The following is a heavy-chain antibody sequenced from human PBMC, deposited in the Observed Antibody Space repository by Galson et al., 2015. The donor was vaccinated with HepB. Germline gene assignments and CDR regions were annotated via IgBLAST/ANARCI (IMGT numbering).Heavy chain of an antibody. D-gene: IGHD2-15*01. Sequence: SVKVSCKASGYTFTSYGISWVRQAPGQGLEWMGWISAYNGNTNYAQKLQGRVTITRDTSASTAYMELSSLRSEDTAVYYCARVHIVANSFDYWGQGTLVTVSS. J-gene: IGHJ4*02. CDR3: ARVHIVANSFDY. V-gene: IGHV1-18*04. CDR2: ISAYNGNT. CDR1: GYTFTSYG.